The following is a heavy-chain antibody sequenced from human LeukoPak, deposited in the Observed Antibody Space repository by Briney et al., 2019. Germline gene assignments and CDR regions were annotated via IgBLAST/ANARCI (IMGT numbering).Heavy chain of an antibody. J-gene: IGHJ4*02. CDR2: IYYSGST. Sequence: PSETLSLTCTVSGGSISSSSYYWGWIRQPPGKGLEWIGSIYYSGSTYYNPSLKSRVTISVDTSKNQFSLKLSSVTAADTAVYYCARPNDGYYYDSSGYFDYWGQGTLVTVSS. CDR1: GGSISSSSYY. D-gene: IGHD3-22*01. V-gene: IGHV4-39*01. CDR3: ARPNDGYYYDSSGYFDY.